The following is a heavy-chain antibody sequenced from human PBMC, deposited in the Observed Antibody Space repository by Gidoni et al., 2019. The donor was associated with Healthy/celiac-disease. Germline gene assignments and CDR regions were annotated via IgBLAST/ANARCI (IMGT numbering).Heavy chain of an antibody. CDR1: GFTFSSYR. Sequence: EVQLVESGGGLVKPGGSLSLSCAASGFTFSSYRMNWVRQAPGKGLEWVSSISSSSSYIYYADSVKGRFTISRDNAKNSLYLQMNSLRAEDTAVYYCARDCPVGATPLGYWGQGTLVTVSS. V-gene: IGHV3-21*01. CDR2: ISSSSSYI. D-gene: IGHD1-26*01. CDR3: ARDCPVGATPLGY. J-gene: IGHJ4*02.